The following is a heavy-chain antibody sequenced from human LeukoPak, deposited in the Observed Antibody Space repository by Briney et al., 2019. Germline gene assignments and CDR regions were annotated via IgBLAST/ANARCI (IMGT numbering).Heavy chain of an antibody. Sequence: GGSLRLSCAASRFTFSSYAMSWVRQAPGKGLEWVSAISGSGGSTYYADSVKGRFTISRDNSKKTLYLQMDSLRGEDTAVYYCGGGGFGEAYYYYYYMDVWGKGTTVTVSS. CDR3: GGGGFGEAYYYYYYMDV. CDR2: ISGSGGST. D-gene: IGHD3-10*01. CDR1: RFTFSSYA. J-gene: IGHJ6*03. V-gene: IGHV3-23*01.